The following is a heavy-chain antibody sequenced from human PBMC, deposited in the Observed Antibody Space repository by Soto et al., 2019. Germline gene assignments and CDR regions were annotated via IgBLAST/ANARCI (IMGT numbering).Heavy chain of an antibody. CDR1: GGTFSRNA. J-gene: IGHJ4*02. D-gene: IGHD5-12*01. Sequence: QVQLVQSGAEVKKPGSSVKVSCKAPGGTFSRNAITWVRQAPGQGLEWMGRIFPSFGAANYAQKFQARVTITADESTSTAYMELSSLISDDTAVYYCGGGYSGNVLDFWGQGTMVTVSS. CDR2: IFPSFGAA. CDR3: GGGYSGNVLDF. V-gene: IGHV1-69*18.